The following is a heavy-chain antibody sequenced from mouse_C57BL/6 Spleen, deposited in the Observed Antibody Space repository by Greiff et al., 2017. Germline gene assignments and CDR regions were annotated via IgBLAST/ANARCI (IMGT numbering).Heavy chain of an antibody. V-gene: IGHV5-12*01. CDR1: GFTFSDYY. Sequence: EVQVVESGGGLVQPGGSLKLSCAASGFTFSDYYMYWVRQTPEKRLEWVAYISNGGGSTYYPDTVKGRFTISRDNAKNTLYLQMSRLKSEDTAMYYCARHGDYDEGDFDYWGQGTTLTVSS. D-gene: IGHD2-4*01. CDR3: ARHGDYDEGDFDY. J-gene: IGHJ2*01. CDR2: ISNGGGST.